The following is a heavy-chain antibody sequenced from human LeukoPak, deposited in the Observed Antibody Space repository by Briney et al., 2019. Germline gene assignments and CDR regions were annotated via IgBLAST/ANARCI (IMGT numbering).Heavy chain of an antibody. Sequence: ASVKVSCKASAYTFTSYYMYWVRQAPGQGLEWMGIINPSGGSTSYAQKFQGRVTMTRDTSTSTVYMELSSLRSEDTAVYCCARDRVTHLEWGDDDAFDIWGQGTMVTVSS. CDR3: ARDRVTHLEWGDDDAFDI. CDR2: INPSGGST. CDR1: AYTFTSYY. V-gene: IGHV1-46*01. D-gene: IGHD3-3*01. J-gene: IGHJ3*02.